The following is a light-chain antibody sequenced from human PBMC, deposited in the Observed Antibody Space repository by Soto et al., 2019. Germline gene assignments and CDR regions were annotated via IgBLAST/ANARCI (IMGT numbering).Light chain of an antibody. CDR3: QQRSDWPLT. CDR1: QSVSSY. Sequence: EIVLTQSPATLSLSPGERATLSCRASQSVSSYLAWYQQKPGQAPRLLIYDASNRATGIPARFSGSGSGTDFPPTISILEPEDFAVYYCQQRSDWPLTFGQGTRLEIK. J-gene: IGKJ5*01. CDR2: DAS. V-gene: IGKV3-11*01.